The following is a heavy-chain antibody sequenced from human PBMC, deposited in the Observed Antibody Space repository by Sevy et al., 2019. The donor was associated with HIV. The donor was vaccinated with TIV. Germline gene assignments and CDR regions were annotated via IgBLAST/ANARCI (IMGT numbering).Heavy chain of an antibody. J-gene: IGHJ6*02. D-gene: IGHD3-10*01. CDR1: GGSLSGYY. Sequence: SETLSLTCAVYGGSLSGYYWSWVRQSPGGGLEWIGEIIHSGTTNYNPSLKSRASISVDTSKNQFSLKLRSVTAADTATFYCARIGLVRGPRPYGVDVWGQGTTVTVSS. CDR3: ARIGLVRGPRPYGVDV. V-gene: IGHV4-34*12. CDR2: IIHSGTT.